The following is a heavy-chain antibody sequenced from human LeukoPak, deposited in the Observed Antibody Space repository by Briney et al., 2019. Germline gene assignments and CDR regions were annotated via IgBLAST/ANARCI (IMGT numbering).Heavy chain of an antibody. CDR2: INSSGGST. V-gene: IGHV1-46*01. CDR1: GYTFTSYY. CDR3: ARVGYCSGDSCYNDY. J-gene: IGHJ4*02. D-gene: IGHD2-15*01. Sequence: ASVKVSCKASGYTFTSYYMHWVRQAPGQGLEWMGIINSSGGSTSYAQKFQGRVTMTRDTSTSTVYMELSSLRSEDTAVYYCARVGYCSGDSCYNDYWGQGTLVTVSS.